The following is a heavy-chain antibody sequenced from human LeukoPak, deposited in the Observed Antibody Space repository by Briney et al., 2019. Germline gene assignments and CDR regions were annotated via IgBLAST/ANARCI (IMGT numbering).Heavy chain of an antibody. Sequence: GGSLRLSCAASGFTFSSYSMNWVRQAPGKGLEWVSSISSSSSYIYYADSVKGRFTISRDNAKNSLYLQMNSLRAEDTAVYYCAGGIYGDPSDYWGQGTLVTVSS. CDR1: GFTFSSYS. J-gene: IGHJ4*02. V-gene: IGHV3-21*01. CDR3: AGGIYGDPSDY. CDR2: ISSSSSYI. D-gene: IGHD4-17*01.